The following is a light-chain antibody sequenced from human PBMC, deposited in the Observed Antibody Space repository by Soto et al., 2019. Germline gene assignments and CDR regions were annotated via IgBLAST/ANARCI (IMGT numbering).Light chain of an antibody. CDR1: QSVSSSSY. Sequence: EIVLTQSPGTLSLSPGERATLSCRASQSVSSSSYLAWYQQKPGQAPRLLIYGASSRATGITDRFSGSGSGTDFTLIISRLEPEDFAVYYCHQYGSSPSYTFGQGTKLEIK. J-gene: IGKJ2*01. V-gene: IGKV3-20*01. CDR3: HQYGSSPSYT. CDR2: GAS.